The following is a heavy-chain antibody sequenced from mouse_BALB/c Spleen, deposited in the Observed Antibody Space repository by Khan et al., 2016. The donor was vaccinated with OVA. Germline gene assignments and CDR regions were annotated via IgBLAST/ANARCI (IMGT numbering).Heavy chain of an antibody. CDR3: VREVAYYRSDGWFAY. CDR2: INPSNNYT. CDR1: GYTFTSYT. V-gene: IGHV1-4*01. Sequence: QVQLKQSGAELARPGASVKMSCKASGYTFTSYTMHWVRQRPGKTLAWIGHINPSNNYTNYNQNFKDKATLIVDKSSSTAYMQLSSLTSEDSAVYDCVREVAYYRSDGWFAYWGQGTLVTVSA. D-gene: IGHD2-14*01. J-gene: IGHJ3*01.